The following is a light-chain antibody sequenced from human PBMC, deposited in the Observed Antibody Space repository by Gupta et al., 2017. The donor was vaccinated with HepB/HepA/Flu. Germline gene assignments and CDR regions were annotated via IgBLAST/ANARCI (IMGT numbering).Light chain of an antibody. Sequence: QTVVTQEPSFSVSPGGTVTLTCALNFGSVSTTFYPSWYQQTPGQAPRTLIYNTKTRSSGVPDRFSGSILGNKAALTITGAQTDDESDYYCVLYLGSGIWVFGGGTKLTVL. CDR2: NTK. CDR1: FGSVSTTFY. V-gene: IGLV8-61*01. J-gene: IGLJ3*02. CDR3: VLYLGSGIWV.